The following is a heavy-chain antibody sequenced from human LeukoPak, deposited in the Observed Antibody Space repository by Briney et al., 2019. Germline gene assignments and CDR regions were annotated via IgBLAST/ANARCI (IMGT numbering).Heavy chain of an antibody. CDR2: TKSKTDGGTT. CDR3: TTDPNYYDSSGYPHDY. CDR1: GFTFSNAW. J-gene: IGHJ4*02. Sequence: SGGSLRLSCAASGFTFSNAWMSWVRQAPGKGLEWVGRTKSKTDGGTTDYAAPVKGRFTISRDDSKNTLYLQMNSLKTEDTAVYYCTTDPNYYDSSGYPHDYWGQGTLVTVSS. V-gene: IGHV3-15*01. D-gene: IGHD3-22*01.